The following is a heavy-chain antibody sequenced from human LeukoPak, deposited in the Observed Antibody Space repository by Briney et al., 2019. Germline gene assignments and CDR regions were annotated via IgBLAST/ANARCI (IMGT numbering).Heavy chain of an antibody. J-gene: IGHJ4*02. Sequence: GGSLRLSCAASGFTFRSYGMHWVRQAPGKGLEWMAFIRYDGSNKYYADSVKGRFTISRDNSKNTLYLEVISLTAEDTAVYYCAKDDAWLRFGEWSQGTLVTVSS. CDR1: GFTFRSYG. D-gene: IGHD3-10*01. CDR2: IRYDGSNK. V-gene: IGHV3-30*02. CDR3: AKDDAWLRFGE.